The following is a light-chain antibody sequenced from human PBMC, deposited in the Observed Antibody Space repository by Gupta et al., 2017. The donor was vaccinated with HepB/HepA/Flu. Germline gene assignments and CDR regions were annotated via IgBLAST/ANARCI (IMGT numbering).Light chain of an antibody. CDR1: QSISSY. CDR2: AAS. CDR3: QQGYRNPET. J-gene: IGKJ1*01. V-gene: IGKV1-39*01. Sequence: DIQMTQSPPSLSASVGDRVTITCRASQSISSYLNWYQQKPGKAPKLLIYAASSLQSGVPSRFSGSGSGTDFTLTSSSLKPEDFATYYCQQGYRNPETFGQGTKVEIK.